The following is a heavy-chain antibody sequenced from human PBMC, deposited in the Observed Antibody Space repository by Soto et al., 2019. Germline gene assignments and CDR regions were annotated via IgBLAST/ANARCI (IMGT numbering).Heavy chain of an antibody. CDR1: GYTFTRYY. V-gene: IGHV1-8*01. CDR2: MNPNSGNT. CDR3: ARRWGFWSGYSYYYMDV. Sequence: EASVKGSCKASGYTFTRYYISWGRQATGQGLEWMGWMNPNSGNTGYAQKFQGRVTMTRNTSISTAYMELSSLRSEDTAVYYCARRWGFWSGYSYYYMDVWGKGTTVTVSS. D-gene: IGHD3-3*01. J-gene: IGHJ6*03.